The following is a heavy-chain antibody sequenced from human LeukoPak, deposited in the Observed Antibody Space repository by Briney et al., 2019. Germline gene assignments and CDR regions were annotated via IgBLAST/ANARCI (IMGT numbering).Heavy chain of an antibody. CDR1: DFDFTSHA. Sequence: GGSLRLSCATSDFDFTSHALTWVRQAPGKGLEWVSAISISGTKTYYGDSMKGRFIISRDNSKNTLYLQMNSLRVEDTAIYYCANEIRPNDYWGRGTLVTVAS. D-gene: IGHD4-17*01. CDR2: ISISGTKT. J-gene: IGHJ4*02. CDR3: ANEIRPNDY. V-gene: IGHV3-23*01.